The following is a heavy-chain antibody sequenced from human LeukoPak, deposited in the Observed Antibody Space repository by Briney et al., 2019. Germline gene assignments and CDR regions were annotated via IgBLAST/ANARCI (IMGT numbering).Heavy chain of an antibody. CDR2: IYYSGST. CDR3: ARAVNTAFAYYYYYMDV. J-gene: IGHJ6*03. CDR1: GGSISSYY. D-gene: IGHD5-18*01. V-gene: IGHV4-59*01. Sequence: SETLSLTCTVSGGSISSYYWSWIRQPPGKGLEWIGYIYYSGSTNYNPSLRSRVTISVDTSKNQFSLKLSSVTAADTAVYYCARAVNTAFAYYYYYMDVWGKGTTVTVSS.